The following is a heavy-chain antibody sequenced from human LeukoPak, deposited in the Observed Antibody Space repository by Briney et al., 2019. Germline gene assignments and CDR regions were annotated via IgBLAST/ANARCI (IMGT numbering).Heavy chain of an antibody. Sequence: SETLSLTCTVSGGSISSSSYYWGWIRQPPGKGLEWIGSIYYSGSTYYNPSLKSRVTISVDTSKNQFSLKLSSVTAADTAVYYCARDGGSEYCSSTSCYNIWGQGTMVTVSS. V-gene: IGHV4-39*07. D-gene: IGHD2-2*02. CDR3: ARDGGSEYCSSTSCYNI. CDR1: GGSISSSSYY. CDR2: IYYSGST. J-gene: IGHJ3*02.